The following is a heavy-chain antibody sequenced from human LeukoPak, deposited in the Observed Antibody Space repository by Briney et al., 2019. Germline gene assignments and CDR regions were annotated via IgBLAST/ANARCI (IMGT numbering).Heavy chain of an antibody. Sequence: SVKVSCKASGGTFSSYAISWVRQAPGQGLEWMGRIIPILGIANYAQKFQGRVTITADKSTSTAYMDLSSLRSEDTAVYYCARMGATAHLFDYWGQGTLVTVSS. CDR2: IIPILGIA. J-gene: IGHJ4*02. CDR3: ARMGATAHLFDY. V-gene: IGHV1-69*04. CDR1: GGTFSSYA. D-gene: IGHD1-26*01.